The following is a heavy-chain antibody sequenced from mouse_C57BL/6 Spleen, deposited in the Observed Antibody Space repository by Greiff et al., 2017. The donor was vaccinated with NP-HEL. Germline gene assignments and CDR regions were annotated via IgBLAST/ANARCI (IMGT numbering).Heavy chain of an antibody. CDR1: GYTFTDYY. CDR2: IYPGSGNT. D-gene: IGHD3-1*01. J-gene: IGHJ2*01. CDR3: ARSGGYIDY. V-gene: IGHV1-76*01. Sequence: VQLVESGAELVRPGASVKLSCKASGYTFTDYYINWVKQRPGQGLEWIARIYPGSGNTYYNEKFKGKATLTAEKSSSTAYMQLSSLTSEDSAVYFCARSGGYIDYWGQGTTLTVSS.